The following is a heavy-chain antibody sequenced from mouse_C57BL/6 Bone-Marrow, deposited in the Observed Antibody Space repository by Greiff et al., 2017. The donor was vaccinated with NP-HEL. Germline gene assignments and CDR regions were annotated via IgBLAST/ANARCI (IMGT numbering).Heavy chain of an antibody. V-gene: IGHV5-4*01. CDR1: GFTFSSYA. CDR3: ARDYYYGSRGY. J-gene: IGHJ2*01. CDR2: ISDGGSYT. D-gene: IGHD1-1*01. Sequence: DVMLVESGGGLVKPGGSLKLSCAASGFTFSSYAMSWVRQTPEKRLEWVATISDGGSYTYYPDNVKGRFTISRDNAKNNLYLQMSHLKSEDTAMYYCARDYYYGSRGYWGQGTTLTVSS.